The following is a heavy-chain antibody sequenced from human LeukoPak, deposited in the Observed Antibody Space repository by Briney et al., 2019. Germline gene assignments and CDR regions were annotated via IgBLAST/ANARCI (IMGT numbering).Heavy chain of an antibody. CDR2: INPNSGDT. CDR1: GYTFTGYY. V-gene: IGHV1-2*02. D-gene: IGHD4-17*01. J-gene: IGHJ4*02. CDR3: ARARDYGDPVDFDY. Sequence: GASVKVSCKASGYTFTGYYMHWVRQAPGQGLEWMGWINPNSGDTNYEQKFQGRVTMTRDTSISTGYMELSRLTSDDTAVYFCARARDYGDPVDFDYWGQGTLVTVSS.